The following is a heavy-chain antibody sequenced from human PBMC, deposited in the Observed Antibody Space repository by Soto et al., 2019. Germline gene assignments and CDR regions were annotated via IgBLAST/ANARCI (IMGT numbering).Heavy chain of an antibody. CDR2: IIPYYNTL. D-gene: IGHD6-13*01. CDR3: ASGASRWYPYFFDS. V-gene: IGHV1-69*01. CDR1: EGTFNSYA. J-gene: IGHJ4*02. Sequence: QAQVVQYGAEVRKPGSSVKLSCKASEGTFNSYAIAWVRQDPGQGLEWMGGIIPYYNTLNYAQKFQDRVTITADDATNTVYMELSSLRSDDTAVYFCASGASRWYPYFFDSWAQGTLVTVSS.